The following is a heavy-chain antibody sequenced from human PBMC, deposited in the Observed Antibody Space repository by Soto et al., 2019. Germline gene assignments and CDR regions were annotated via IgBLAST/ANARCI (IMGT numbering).Heavy chain of an antibody. D-gene: IGHD5-12*01. V-gene: IGHV1-46*01. CDR1: GYTFTSYY. CDR2: INHSGGST. CDR3: ARGDIVAIFGMDV. Sequence: ASVKVSGKASGYTFTSYYMHWVRQAPGQGLEWMGIINHSGGSTTYAQKFQGRVTMTRDTSTSTVYMELSSLRSEDTAVYYCARGDIVAIFGMDVWGQGTTVTVSS. J-gene: IGHJ6*02.